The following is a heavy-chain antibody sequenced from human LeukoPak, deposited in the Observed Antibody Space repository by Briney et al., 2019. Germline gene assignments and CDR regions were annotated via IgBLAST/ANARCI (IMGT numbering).Heavy chain of an antibody. D-gene: IGHD3-22*01. V-gene: IGHV3-30*02. CDR1: GFTFSNYG. CDR3: ARDTNYYDSSGYSESWFDP. J-gene: IGHJ5*02. Sequence: PGGSLRLSCAASGFTFSNYGMHWVRQAPGKGLEWVAFIRYDGSTKHYADSVKGRFIISRDNSKNTLNLQMNSLRAEDAAVYYCARDTNYYDSSGYSESWFDPWGQGTLVTVSS. CDR2: IRYDGSTK.